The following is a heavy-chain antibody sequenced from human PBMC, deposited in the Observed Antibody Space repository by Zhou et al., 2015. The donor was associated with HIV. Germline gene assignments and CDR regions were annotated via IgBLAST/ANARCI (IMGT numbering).Heavy chain of an antibody. CDR3: ARAPRSYGGNFDWYFDL. D-gene: IGHD4-23*01. CDR2: IIPIFGTA. CDR1: GGTFSSYA. V-gene: IGHV1-69*12. J-gene: IGHJ2*01. Sequence: QVQLVQSGAEVKKPGSSVKVSCKASGGTFSSYAISWVRQAPGQGLEWMGGIIPIFGTANYAQKFQGRVTITADESTSTAYMELSSLRSEDTAVYYCARAPRSYGGNFDWYFDLWGRGTLVTVSS.